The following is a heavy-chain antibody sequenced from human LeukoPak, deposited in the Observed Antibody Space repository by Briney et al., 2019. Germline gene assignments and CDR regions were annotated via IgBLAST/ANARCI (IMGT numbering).Heavy chain of an antibody. CDR2: ISGSSSSI. CDR1: GFTFHSNA. J-gene: IGHJ4*02. V-gene: IGHV3-23*01. CDR3: AKDRAIFGVAFIFDH. D-gene: IGHD3-3*01. Sequence: GGSLRLSCEASGFTFHSNAMSWVRQAPGKGLEWVSGISGSSSSIYYADSVKGRFTISRDNSKNTLYLQMDSLRAEDTAEYYCAKDRAIFGVAFIFDHWGQGTLVTVSS.